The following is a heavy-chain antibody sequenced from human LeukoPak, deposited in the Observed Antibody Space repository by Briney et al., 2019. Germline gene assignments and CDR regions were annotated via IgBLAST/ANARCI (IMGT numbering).Heavy chain of an antibody. CDR3: AGGFRGTIDPFDY. V-gene: IGHV4-39*01. D-gene: IGHD3-10*01. CDR2: ISYSGST. Sequence: PSETLSLTCTVSGGSISSSSFYWGWIRQPPGKGLEWIGTISYSGSTSYDPSLKSRVTIFVDASKKQSSLKLSSMTAADTAVYYCAGGFRGTIDPFDYWGQGTLVAVSS. CDR1: GGSISSSSFY. J-gene: IGHJ4*02.